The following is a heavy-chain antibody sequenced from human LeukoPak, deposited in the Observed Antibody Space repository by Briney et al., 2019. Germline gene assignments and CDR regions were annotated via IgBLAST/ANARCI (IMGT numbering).Heavy chain of an antibody. D-gene: IGHD3-16*02. CDR1: GYTFTSYG. Sequence: ASVTVSCKASGYTFTSYGISWVRQAPGQGLEWMGWISAYNGNTNYAQKLQGRVTMTTDTSTSTAYMELRSLRSDDTAVYYCARMEDYVWGSYRTSFSFDYWGQGTLVTVSS. V-gene: IGHV1-18*01. CDR3: ARMEDYVWGSYRTSFSFDY. CDR2: ISAYNGNT. J-gene: IGHJ4*02.